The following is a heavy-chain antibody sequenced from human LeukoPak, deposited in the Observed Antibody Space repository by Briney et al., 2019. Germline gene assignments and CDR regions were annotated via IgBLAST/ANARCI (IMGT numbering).Heavy chain of an antibody. CDR2: INPSGGST. CDR3: ARTDFDSGSYSGGYYFDY. D-gene: IGHD1-26*01. J-gene: IGHJ4*02. V-gene: IGHV1-46*01. Sequence: GASVKVSCKASGYTFTNYYIHWVRQAPGQGLECMGIINPSGGSTSYAQKFQGRVTMTRDTSTSTAYMELRSLRSDDTAVYYCARTDFDSGSYSGGYYFDYWGQGTLVTVSS. CDR1: GYTFTNYY.